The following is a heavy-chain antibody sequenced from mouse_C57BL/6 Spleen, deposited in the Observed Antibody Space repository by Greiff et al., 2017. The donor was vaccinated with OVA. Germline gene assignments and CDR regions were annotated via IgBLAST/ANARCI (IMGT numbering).Heavy chain of an antibody. CDR1: GYAFSSSW. CDR3: ARNWVAMDY. Sequence: QVQLKESGPELVKPGASVKISCKASGYAFSSSWMNWVKQRPGTGLEWIGRIYPGDGDTNYNGKFKGKATLTADKSSSTAYMQLSSLTSEDSAVYLCARNWVAMDYWGQGTSVTVSS. D-gene: IGHD4-1*01. J-gene: IGHJ4*01. CDR2: IYPGDGDT. V-gene: IGHV1-82*01.